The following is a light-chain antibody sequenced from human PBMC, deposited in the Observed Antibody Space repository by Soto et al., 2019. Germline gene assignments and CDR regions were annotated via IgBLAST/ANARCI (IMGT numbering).Light chain of an antibody. CDR1: QNVCSNS. CDR3: HQFGSSPPST. V-gene: IGKV3-20*01. Sequence: EIVVTQSPGTPVFSPGERATLSCRASQNVCSNSLAWYQPKSGQPPILLIYAASRRATGIPDRFSGSGSGTDFTLTISRLEPEDFAVYYCHQFGSSPPSTFGQGNKVEIK. CDR2: AAS. J-gene: IGKJ1*01.